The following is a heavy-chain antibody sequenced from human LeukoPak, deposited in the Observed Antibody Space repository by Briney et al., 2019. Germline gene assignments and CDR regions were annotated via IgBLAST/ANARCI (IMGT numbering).Heavy chain of an antibody. D-gene: IGHD3-3*01. CDR1: RFTFSSYW. Sequence: GGSLRLSCEASRFTFSSYWMSWVRQAPGKGLEWVANIKTDGSEKYYVDSVKGRFTISRDNAKNSLYLQMNSLRAEDTAVYYCANDRTTYYDFWSGRTQSYYFDYWGQGTLATVSS. CDR3: ANDRTTYYDFWSGRTQSYYFDY. V-gene: IGHV3-7*03. J-gene: IGHJ4*02. CDR2: IKTDGSEK.